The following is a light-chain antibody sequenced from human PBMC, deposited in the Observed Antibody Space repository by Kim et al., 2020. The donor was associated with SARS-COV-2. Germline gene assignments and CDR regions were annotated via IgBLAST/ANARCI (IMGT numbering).Light chain of an antibody. CDR3: QQYYTYPLT. CDR2: DAS. Sequence: AFVGDRVTITCQATQGISNYLAWYQQKPGKAPRLLIYDASTLEKGVPSRFSGSGSGTEFTLTISSLQPEDIATYYCQQYYTYPLTFGGGTKVDIK. V-gene: IGKV1-5*01. J-gene: IGKJ4*01. CDR1: QGISNY.